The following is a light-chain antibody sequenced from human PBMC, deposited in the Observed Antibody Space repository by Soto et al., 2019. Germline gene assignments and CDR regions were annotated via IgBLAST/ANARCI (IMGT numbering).Light chain of an antibody. V-gene: IGKV3-11*01. CDR3: QQRSNWPLT. CDR2: DAS. Sequence: EIVLTQSPATLSLSPGERATVSCRASQSVSSYLAWYQQKPGQAPRLLIYDASNRATGIPARFSGSGSGTDFTLTIRSLEPEDFAVYYCQQRSNWPLTFGGGTKVDIK. J-gene: IGKJ4*01. CDR1: QSVSSY.